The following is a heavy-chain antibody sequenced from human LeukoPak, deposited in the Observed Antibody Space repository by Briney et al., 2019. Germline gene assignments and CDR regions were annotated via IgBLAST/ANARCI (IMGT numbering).Heavy chain of an antibody. CDR1: GYTFTSYD. CDR2: MNPNSGNT. D-gene: IGHD4-17*01. CDR3: ARENGDFPLGYYYYGMDV. Sequence: ASVKVSCKASGYTFTSYDINWVRQATGQGLEWMGWMNPNSGNTGYAQKFQGRVTMTRNTSISTAYMELSSLRSEDTAVYYCARENGDFPLGYYYYGMDVWGQGTTVTVSS. V-gene: IGHV1-8*01. J-gene: IGHJ6*02.